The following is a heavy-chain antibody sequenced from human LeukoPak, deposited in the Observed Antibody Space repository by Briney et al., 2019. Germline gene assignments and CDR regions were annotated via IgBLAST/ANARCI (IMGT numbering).Heavy chain of an antibody. CDR1: GFTVSSNY. CDR2: IYSGGST. CDR3: ASGPSGNYLPYFDF. Sequence: PGGSLRLSCAASGFTVSSNYMSWVRQAPGKGLEWVSVIYSGGSTYYADSVKGRFTISRDNSKNTLLLEMNSLRAEDTAVYYCASGPSGNYLPYFDFWGQGTLVAVSS. D-gene: IGHD1-7*01. V-gene: IGHV3-66*01. J-gene: IGHJ4*02.